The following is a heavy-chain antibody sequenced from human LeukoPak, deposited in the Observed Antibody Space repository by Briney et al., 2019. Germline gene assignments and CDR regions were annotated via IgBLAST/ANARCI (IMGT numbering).Heavy chain of an antibody. V-gene: IGHV3-23*01. CDR1: GFTFSSTS. Sequence: GGSLRLSCAASGFTFSSTSMSWVRQAPGKGLEWVSAISGSGGSTYYADSVKGRFTISRDNPKNTLYLQMNSLRAEDTAVYYCAKVYCSSTSCFYDYWGQGTLVTVSS. CDR3: AKVYCSSTSCFYDY. CDR2: ISGSGGST. J-gene: IGHJ4*02. D-gene: IGHD2-2*01.